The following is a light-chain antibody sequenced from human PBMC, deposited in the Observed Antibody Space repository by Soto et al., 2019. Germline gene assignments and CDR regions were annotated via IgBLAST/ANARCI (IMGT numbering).Light chain of an antibody. Sequence: QAVLTQPPSVSGAPGQRVTIPCTGSSSNIGAGNDVHWYEQLPGTAPKLLIYGNNNRPSGVPDRLSGSKSGTSASLAITGXXXXXXXXYYCQSYDSSLSGWVFGGGTKLTV. CDR3: QSYDSSLSGWV. J-gene: IGLJ3*02. V-gene: IGLV1-40*01. CDR2: GNN. CDR1: SSNIGAGND.